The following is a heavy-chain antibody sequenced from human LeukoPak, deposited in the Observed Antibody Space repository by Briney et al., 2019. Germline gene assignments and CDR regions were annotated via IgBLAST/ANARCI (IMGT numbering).Heavy chain of an antibody. CDR3: AKIYDSSGYSSNFDY. Sequence: PGGSLRLSCAASGFTFSNYAMSWVRQAPGKGLDWVSAISGSGRTTYYADSVKGRFTISRDNSKNTLYLQMNSLRDDDTAVYYCAKIYDSSGYSSNFDYWGQG. V-gene: IGHV3-23*01. CDR1: GFTFSNYA. J-gene: IGHJ4*02. D-gene: IGHD3-22*01. CDR2: ISGSGRTT.